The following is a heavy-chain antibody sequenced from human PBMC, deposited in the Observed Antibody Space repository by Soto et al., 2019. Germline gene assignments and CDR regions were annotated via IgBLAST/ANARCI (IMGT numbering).Heavy chain of an antibody. D-gene: IGHD4-17*01. CDR1: GGTFSRYA. J-gene: IGHJ4*02. CDR2: IIPIFGTA. Sequence: VASVKVSCKASGGTFSRYAISWVRQAPVQGLEWMGGIIPIFGTANYAQKFQGRVTITADESTSTAYMELSSLRSEDTDVYYCARVGNDYGDYDYWGQGTLVTVSS. CDR3: ARVGNDYGDYDY. V-gene: IGHV1-69*13.